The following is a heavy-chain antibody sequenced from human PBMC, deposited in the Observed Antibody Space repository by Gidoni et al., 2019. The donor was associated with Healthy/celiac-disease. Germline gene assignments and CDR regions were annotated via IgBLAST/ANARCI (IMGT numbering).Heavy chain of an antibody. D-gene: IGHD6-6*01. CDR1: GYTFTSYD. Sequence: QVQLVQSGAEVKKPGASVKVSCTASGYTFTSYDIKWVRQATGQGLEWMGWMNPNSGNTGYAQKFQGRVTMTRNTSISTAYMELSSLRSEDTAVYYCARGQYSSSSDWFDPWGQGTLVTVSS. J-gene: IGHJ5*02. CDR3: ARGQYSSSSDWFDP. V-gene: IGHV1-8*01. CDR2: MNPNSGNT.